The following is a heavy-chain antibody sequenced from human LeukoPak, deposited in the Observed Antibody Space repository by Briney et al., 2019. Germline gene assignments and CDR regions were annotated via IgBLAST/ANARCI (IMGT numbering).Heavy chain of an antibody. J-gene: IGHJ4*02. V-gene: IGHV3-30*02. CDR2: IRYDGSNK. CDR1: GFTFSSYG. CDR3: AKDIWAIAVAEPFDY. D-gene: IGHD6-19*01. Sequence: GGSLRLSCAASGFTFSSYGMHWVRQAPGKGLERVAFIRYDGSNKYYADSVKGRFTISRDNPKNTLYLQMNSLRAEDTAVYYCAKDIWAIAVAEPFDYWGQGTLVTVSS.